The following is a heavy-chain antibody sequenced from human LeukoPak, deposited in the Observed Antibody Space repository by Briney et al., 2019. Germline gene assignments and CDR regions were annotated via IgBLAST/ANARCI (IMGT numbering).Heavy chain of an antibody. CDR3: ARDSGERIFDY. J-gene: IGHJ4*02. CDR1: GGSISSGVYY. V-gene: IGHV4-30-4*01. D-gene: IGHD2/OR15-2a*01. Sequence: SETLSLTCTVSGGSISSGVYYWSWIRQPPGKGLEWIGYIYYSGSTYYNPSLKSRVTISVDTSKNQFSLKLSSVTAADTAVYYCARDSGERIFDYWGQGTLVTVSS. CDR2: IYYSGST.